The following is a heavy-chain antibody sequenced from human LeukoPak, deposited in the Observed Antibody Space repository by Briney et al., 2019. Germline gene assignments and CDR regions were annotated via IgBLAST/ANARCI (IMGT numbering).Heavy chain of an antibody. CDR1: GFTFSSYA. CDR3: AKTYCSGGSCYIDGYFDY. Sequence: PGGSLRLSCAASGFTFSSYAMSWVRQAPGKGLEWVSAISGGGGSTYYADSVKGRFTISRDNSKNTLYLQMNSLRAEDTAVYYCAKTYCSGGSCYIDGYFDYWGQGTLVTVSS. D-gene: IGHD2-15*01. CDR2: ISGGGGST. V-gene: IGHV3-23*01. J-gene: IGHJ4*02.